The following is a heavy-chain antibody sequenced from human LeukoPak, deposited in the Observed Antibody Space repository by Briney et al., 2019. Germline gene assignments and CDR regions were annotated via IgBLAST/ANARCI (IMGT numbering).Heavy chain of an antibody. CDR2: IKQDGSEK. J-gene: IGHJ6*02. CDR1: GFTVSSNY. V-gene: IGHV3-7*01. Sequence: GGSLRLSCAASGFTVSSNYMSWVRQAPGKGLEWVANIKQDGSEKYYVDSVKGRFTISRDNAKNSLYLQMNSLRAEDTAVYYCATDYPYAYYYDMDVWGQGTTVTVSS. D-gene: IGHD4-11*01. CDR3: ATDYPYAYYYDMDV.